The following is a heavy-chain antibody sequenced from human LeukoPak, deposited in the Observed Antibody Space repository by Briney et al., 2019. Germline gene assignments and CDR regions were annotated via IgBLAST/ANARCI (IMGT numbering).Heavy chain of an antibody. CDR2: IYYSGST. CDR3: ARDSITIFGVVSVYYYGMDV. J-gene: IGHJ6*02. Sequence: SETPSLTCTVSGGSLSSGSYYWSWIRQPPGTGLEWIGYIYYSGSTNYNPSLKSRVTISVDTSKNQFSLKLSSVTAADTAVYYCARDSITIFGVVSVYYYGMDVWGQGTTVTVSS. V-gene: IGHV4-61*01. D-gene: IGHD3-3*01. CDR1: GGSLSSGSYY.